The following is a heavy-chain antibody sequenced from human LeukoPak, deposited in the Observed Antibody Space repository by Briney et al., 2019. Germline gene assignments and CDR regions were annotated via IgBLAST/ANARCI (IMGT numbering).Heavy chain of an antibody. CDR1: AGSISSYY. D-gene: IGHD3-16*01. CDR2: IYYSGST. CDR3: ARVVGGTLRP. J-gene: IGHJ5*02. V-gene: IGHV4-59*01. Sequence: SETLSLTCTVSAGSISSYYWSWIRQPPGKGLEWIGYIYYSGSTNYNPSLKSRVTISVDTSKNQFSLKLSSVTAADTAVYYCARVVGGTLRPWGQGTLVTVSS.